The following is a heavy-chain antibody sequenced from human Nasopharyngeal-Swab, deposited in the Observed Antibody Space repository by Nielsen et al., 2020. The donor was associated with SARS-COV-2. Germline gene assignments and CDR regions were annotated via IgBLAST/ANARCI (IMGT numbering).Heavy chain of an antibody. CDR3: ARLSLYSSGSVDY. D-gene: IGHD6-19*01. J-gene: IGHJ4*02. CDR2: IYYSGST. Sequence: SETLSLTCTVSGGPISSSSYYWGWIRQPPGKGLEWIGNIYYSGSTYYNPSLKSRVTISVDTSKNQFSLKLSSVTAADTAVYYCARLSLYSSGSVDYWGQGTLVTVSS. V-gene: IGHV4-39*01. CDR1: GGPISSSSYY.